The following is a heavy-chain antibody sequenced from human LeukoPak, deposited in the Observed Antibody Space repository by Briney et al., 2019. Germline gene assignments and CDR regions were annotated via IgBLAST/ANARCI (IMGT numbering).Heavy chain of an antibody. CDR3: ARNLLGYCSSTSCYNFDY. J-gene: IGHJ4*02. D-gene: IGHD2-2*02. CDR1: GGSISSGEYY. Sequence: PSQTLSLTCTVSGGSISSGEYYWSWIRQPPGKGLEWIGYIYYSGSTYYNPSLKSRVTISVDTSKHQFSLKLSSVTAADTAVYYCARNLLGYCSSTSCYNFDYWGQGTLVTVSS. CDR2: IYYSGST. V-gene: IGHV4-30-4*08.